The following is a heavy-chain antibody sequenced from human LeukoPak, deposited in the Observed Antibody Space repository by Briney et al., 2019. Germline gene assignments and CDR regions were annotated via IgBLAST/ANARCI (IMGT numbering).Heavy chain of an antibody. CDR2: IYSVGST. V-gene: IGHV3-53*01. D-gene: IGHD6-19*01. CDR3: ARAAEQWLLTFDY. CDR1: GFTFSSYS. J-gene: IGHJ4*02. Sequence: GGSLRLSCAASGFTFSSYSMNWVRQAPGKGREWVSVIYSVGSTYYADSVKGRFTISRDNSKNTPYLQMNSLRAEETAVYYCARAAEQWLLTFDYWGQGTLVTVSS.